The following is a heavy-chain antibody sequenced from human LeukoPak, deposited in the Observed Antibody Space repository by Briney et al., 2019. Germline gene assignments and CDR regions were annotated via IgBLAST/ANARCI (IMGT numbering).Heavy chain of an antibody. D-gene: IGHD3-22*01. CDR1: GYSISSGYY. V-gene: IGHV4-38-2*01. CDR2: IYHSGST. J-gene: IGHJ4*02. CDR3: ARNSPYDSSGYFLDY. Sequence: PSETLSLTCAVSGYSISSGYYWGWIRQPPGKGLEWIGSIYHSGSTYYNPSLKSRVTISVDTSKNQFSLKLSSVTAADTAVYYCARNSPYDSSGYFLDYWGQGTLVTVSS.